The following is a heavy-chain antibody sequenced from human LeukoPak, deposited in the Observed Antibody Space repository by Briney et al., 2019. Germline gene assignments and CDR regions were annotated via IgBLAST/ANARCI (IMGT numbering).Heavy chain of an antibody. V-gene: IGHV1-69*17. CDR2: IIPIFGIA. Sequence: SVKVSCKASGGTFSSYTISWVRQAPGRGLEWMEGIIPIFGIANYAQKFQGRVTITADKSTSTAYMELRSLRSEDTAVYYCARDPPRIVGTTIADPWGQGTLVTVSS. D-gene: IGHD2-21*01. CDR3: ARDPPRIVGTTIADP. CDR1: GGTFSSYT. J-gene: IGHJ5*02.